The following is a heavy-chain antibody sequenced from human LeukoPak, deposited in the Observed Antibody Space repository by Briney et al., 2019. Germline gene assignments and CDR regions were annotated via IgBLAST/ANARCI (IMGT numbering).Heavy chain of an antibody. J-gene: IGHJ3*02. Sequence: GGSLRLSCAASGFTFSSYAMSWVRQAPGKGLEWVSAISGSGGSTYYADSVKGRFTISRDNAKNSLYLQMNSLRAEDTAVYYCASAPLFPPAFDIWGQGTMVTVSS. V-gene: IGHV3-23*01. CDR3: ASAPLFPPAFDI. D-gene: IGHD2-21*01. CDR2: ISGSGGST. CDR1: GFTFSSYA.